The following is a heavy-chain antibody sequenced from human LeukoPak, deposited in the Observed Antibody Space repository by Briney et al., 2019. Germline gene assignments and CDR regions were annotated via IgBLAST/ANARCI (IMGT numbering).Heavy chain of an antibody. CDR3: ARDLGSTSV. V-gene: IGHV3-48*01. CDR1: GFTFSSYS. D-gene: IGHD2-2*01. Sequence: PGGSLRLSCAASGFTFSSYSMNWVRQAPGKGLEWVSYISSSSSTIYYADSVKGRFTISRDNAKNSLYLQMNSLRAEDTAVYYCARDLGSTSVWGQGTTVTVSS. CDR2: ISSSSSTI. J-gene: IGHJ6*02.